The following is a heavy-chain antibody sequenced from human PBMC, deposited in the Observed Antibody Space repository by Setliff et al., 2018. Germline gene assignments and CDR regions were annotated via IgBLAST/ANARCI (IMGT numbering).Heavy chain of an antibody. Sequence: SVKVSCKASGYTFTSYGISWVRQAPGQGLEWMGGIIPIFGTANYAQKFQGRVTITADESTSTAYMELSSLRSEDTAVYYCARDSRGLVPAAIEGSHYYYGMDVWGQGTTVTVSS. V-gene: IGHV1-69*13. CDR2: IIPIFGTA. CDR3: ARDSRGLVPAAIEGSHYYYGMDV. J-gene: IGHJ6*02. D-gene: IGHD2-2*02. CDR1: GYTFTSYG.